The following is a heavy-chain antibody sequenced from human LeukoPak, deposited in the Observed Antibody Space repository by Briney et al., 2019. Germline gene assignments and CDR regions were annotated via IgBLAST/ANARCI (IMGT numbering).Heavy chain of an antibody. CDR2: IIPIFGTA. CDR3: ARDYYYDSSGYYYNPFDY. Sequence: SVKVSCKASGGTFSSYAISWVRQAPGQGLEWMGRIIPIFGTANYAQKFQGRVTITTDESTSAAYMELSSLRSEDTAVYYCARDYYYDSSGYYYNPFDYWGQGTLVTVSS. V-gene: IGHV1-69*05. D-gene: IGHD3-22*01. CDR1: GGTFSSYA. J-gene: IGHJ4*02.